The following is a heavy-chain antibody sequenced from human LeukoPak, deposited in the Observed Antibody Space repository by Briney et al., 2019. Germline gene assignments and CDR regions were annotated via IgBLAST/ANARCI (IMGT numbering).Heavy chain of an antibody. Sequence: SETLSLTCTVSGGSISSYYWSWIRQPPGKRLEWIGYIYYSGSTNYNPSLKSRVTISVDTSKNQFSLKLSSVTAADTAVYYCARRAGVYWDEYSSSSGAFDIWGQGTMVTVSS. CDR3: ARRAGVYWDEYSSSSGAFDI. CDR1: GGSISSYY. J-gene: IGHJ3*02. CDR2: IYYSGST. D-gene: IGHD6-6*01. V-gene: IGHV4-59*08.